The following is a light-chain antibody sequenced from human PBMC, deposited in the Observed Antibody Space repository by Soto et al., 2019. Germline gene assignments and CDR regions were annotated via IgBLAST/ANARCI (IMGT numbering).Light chain of an antibody. Sequence: EIVMTQSPATLSVSPGERATLSCRASQSVSSNLAWYQQKPGQAPRLLIYGASTRATGIPARFSGSGSGTEVTLTISSLQSEDFAVYYCQQYNDWPPYPFGQGTKLEIK. J-gene: IGKJ2*01. CDR2: GAS. V-gene: IGKV3-15*01. CDR3: QQYNDWPPYP. CDR1: QSVSSN.